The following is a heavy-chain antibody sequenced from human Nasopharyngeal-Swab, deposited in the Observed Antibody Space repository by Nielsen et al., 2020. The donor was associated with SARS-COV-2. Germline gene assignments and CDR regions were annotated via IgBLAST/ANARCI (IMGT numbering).Heavy chain of an antibody. J-gene: IGHJ4*02. Sequence: SLKISCADSQFTFRCCEMHWVRQAPGKGLEWVSYISSSGSTIYYADSVTGRFTISRDNANTSLYLQMNSLRAEDTAVYYCARLRRDGYNVRALYFDYWGQGTLVTVSS. CDR2: ISSSGSTI. CDR3: ARLRRDGYNVRALYFDY. D-gene: IGHD5-24*01. CDR1: QFTFRCCE. V-gene: IGHV3-48*03.